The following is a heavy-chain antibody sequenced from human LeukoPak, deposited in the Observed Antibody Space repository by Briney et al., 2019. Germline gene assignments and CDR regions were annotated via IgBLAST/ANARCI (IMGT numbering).Heavy chain of an antibody. V-gene: IGHV1-46*01. D-gene: IGHD2-15*01. J-gene: IGHJ6*02. CDR3: ARVSGYCSGGSCYGLPSHGMDV. CDR1: GYTFTSYY. CDR2: INPSGGST. Sequence: RAASVTVSCKASGYTFTSYYMHWVRQAPGQGLEWMGIINPSGGSTNYAQKFQGRVTMTRDTSTSTVYMELSSLRSEDTAIYYCARVSGYCSGGSCYGLPSHGMDVWGQGTTVTVCS.